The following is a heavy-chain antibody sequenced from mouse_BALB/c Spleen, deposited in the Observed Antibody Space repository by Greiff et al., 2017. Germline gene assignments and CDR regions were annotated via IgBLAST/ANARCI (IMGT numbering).Heavy chain of an antibody. J-gene: IGHJ4*01. Sequence: EVQLQQSGGGLVKPGGSLKLSCAASGFTFSDYYMYWVRQTPEKRLEWVATISDGGSYTYYPDSVKGRFTISRDNAKNNLYLQMSSLKSEDTAMYYCAREGSRGAMDYWGQGTSVTVSS. CDR2: ISDGGSYT. CDR1: GFTFSDYY. V-gene: IGHV5-4*02. D-gene: IGHD3-3*01. CDR3: AREGSRGAMDY.